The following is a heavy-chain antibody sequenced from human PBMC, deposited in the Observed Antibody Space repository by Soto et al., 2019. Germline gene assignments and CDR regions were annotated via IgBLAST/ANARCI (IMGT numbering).Heavy chain of an antibody. V-gene: IGHV3-74*01. Sequence: GGSLRLSCAASGFTFSSYAMSWVRQAPGKGLVWVSRISGDGTSTNYADSVKGRFTISRDNAKNTLYLQMNSLRAEDTAVYYCARGTQTTVTTRLFDCWGQGTLVTVSS. D-gene: IGHD4-17*01. CDR2: ISGDGTST. J-gene: IGHJ4*02. CDR3: ARGTQTTVTTRLFDC. CDR1: GFTFSSYA.